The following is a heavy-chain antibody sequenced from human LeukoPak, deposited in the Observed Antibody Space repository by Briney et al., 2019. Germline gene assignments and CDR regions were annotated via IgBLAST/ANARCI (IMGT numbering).Heavy chain of an antibody. Sequence: GGSLRLSCAASGFTFSSYSMNWVRQAPGKGLEWVSSIRSSSSYIYYADSVKGRFTISRDNSKNTLYLQMNSLRAEDTAVYYCARDQGPGVEWLSLFDYWGQGTLVTVSS. CDR1: GFTFSSYS. D-gene: IGHD3-3*01. J-gene: IGHJ4*02. CDR3: ARDQGPGVEWLSLFDY. V-gene: IGHV3-21*01. CDR2: IRSSSSYI.